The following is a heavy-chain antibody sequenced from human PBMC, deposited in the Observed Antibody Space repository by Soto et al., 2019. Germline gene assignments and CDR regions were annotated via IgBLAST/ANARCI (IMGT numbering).Heavy chain of an antibody. J-gene: IGHJ5*02. D-gene: IGHD5-12*01. CDR3: ARDRGYSGPRARLNWFDP. V-gene: IGHV4-34*01. Sequence: SETLSLTCAVYGGSFSGYYWSWIRQPPGKGLEWIGEINHSGSTNYNPSLKSRVTISVDTSKNQFSLKLSSVTAADTAVYYCARDRGYSGPRARLNWFDPWGQGPLVTVSS. CDR2: INHSGST. CDR1: GGSFSGYY.